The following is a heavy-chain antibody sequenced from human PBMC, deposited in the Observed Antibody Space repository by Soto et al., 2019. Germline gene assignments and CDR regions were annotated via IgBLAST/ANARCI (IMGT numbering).Heavy chain of an antibody. CDR3: AKSGPSRSSSGYFDY. D-gene: IGHD6-6*01. J-gene: IGHJ4*02. V-gene: IGHV3-23*01. CDR2: ISGSGGST. Sequence: GGSLRLSCAASGFTFSSYAMSWVHQAPGKGLEWVSAISGSGGSTYYADSVKGRFTISRDNSKNTLYLQMNSLRAEDTAVYYCAKSGPSRSSSGYFDYWGQGTLVTVSS. CDR1: GFTFSSYA.